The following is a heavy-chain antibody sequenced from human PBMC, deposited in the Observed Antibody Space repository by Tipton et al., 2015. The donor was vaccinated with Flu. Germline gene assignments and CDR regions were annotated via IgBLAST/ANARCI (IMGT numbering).Heavy chain of an antibody. CDR1: GGSISSISDY. Sequence: TLSLTCTVSGGSISSISDYWNWVRQSPGKGLGWIGYIYYRGTTGYNPSLKRRVTISVDTSKNQVSLILTSVTAADTAAYYCARDPVQDYSDQYVGMDVWGQGTTATISS. V-gene: IGHV4-61*01. CDR3: ARDPVQDYSDQYVGMDV. CDR2: IYYRGTT. J-gene: IGHJ6*02. D-gene: IGHD4-11*01.